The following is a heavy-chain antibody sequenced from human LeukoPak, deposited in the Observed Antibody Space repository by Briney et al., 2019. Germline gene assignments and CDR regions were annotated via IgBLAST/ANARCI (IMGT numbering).Heavy chain of an antibody. CDR1: ARTYNRYV. J-gene: IGHJ6*02. CDR3: ARVREGMDV. CDR2: IIPLPGIA. D-gene: IGHD1-26*01. V-gene: IGHV1-69*04. Sequence: SVTVSSKATARTYNRYVMSWVRSPRSQGLEWLGRIIPLPGIANYAQKFQGRLTITADKSTSTGYMELRCMRTEDTDVYYCARVREGMDVWDQGPTVTVSS.